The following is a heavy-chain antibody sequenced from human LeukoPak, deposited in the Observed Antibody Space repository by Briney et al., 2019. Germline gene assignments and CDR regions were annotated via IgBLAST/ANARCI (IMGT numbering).Heavy chain of an antibody. CDR3: AGGVGRAAAGTPDYYYYYMDV. CDR2: INPNSGGT. D-gene: IGHD6-13*01. CDR1: GYTFTGYY. V-gene: IGHV1-2*02. Sequence: GASMKVSCKASGYTFTGYYMHWVRQAPGQGLEWMGWINPNSGGTNYAQKFQGRVTMTRDTSISTAYMELSRLRSDDTAVYYCAGGVGRAAAGTPDYYYYYMDVWGKGTTVTVSS. J-gene: IGHJ6*03.